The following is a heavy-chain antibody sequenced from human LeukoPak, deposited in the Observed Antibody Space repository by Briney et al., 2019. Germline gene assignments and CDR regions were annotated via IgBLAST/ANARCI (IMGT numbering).Heavy chain of an antibody. CDR3: TTDRHCSGGSCYSVDLAAYYYGMDV. CDR2: ITSKTDGGTT. V-gene: IGHV3-15*01. D-gene: IGHD2-15*01. Sequence: PGVSLRLSCAASGFTFSNAWMSWVRQAPGKGLEWVGRITSKTDGGTTDDAAPVKGRFTISRDDSKNTLYLQMNSLKTEDTAVCYCTTDRHCSGGSCYSVDLAAYYYGMDVWGQGTTVTVSS. CDR1: GFTFSNAW. J-gene: IGHJ6*02.